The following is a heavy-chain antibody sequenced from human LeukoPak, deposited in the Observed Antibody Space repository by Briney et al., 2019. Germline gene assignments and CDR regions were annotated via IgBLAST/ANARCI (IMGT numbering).Heavy chain of an antibody. V-gene: IGHV4-59*08. Sequence: SETLSLTCTVYGGSISSYYWSWIRQLPGKGLEWIGYIYYSGSTNYNPSLKSRVTISVDTSKNQFSLKLSSVTAADTAVYYCASVEGYSYELDYWGQGTLVTVSS. CDR1: GGSISSYY. D-gene: IGHD5-18*01. CDR3: ASVEGYSYELDY. CDR2: IYYSGST. J-gene: IGHJ4*02.